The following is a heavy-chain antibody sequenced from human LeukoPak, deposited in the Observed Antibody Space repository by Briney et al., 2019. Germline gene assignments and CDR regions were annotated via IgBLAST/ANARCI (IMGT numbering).Heavy chain of an antibody. J-gene: IGHJ6*02. CDR2: ISAYNGNT. V-gene: IGHV1-18*01. D-gene: IGHD6-19*01. Sequence: EASVKVSCKASGYTFTSYGISWVRQAPGQGLEWMGWISAYNGNTNYAQKLQGRVTMTTDTSTSTAYMELRSLRSDDTAVYYCARKFSSGPFTYYYYGMDVWGQGTTVTVSS. CDR3: ARKFSSGPFTYYYYGMDV. CDR1: GYTFTSYG.